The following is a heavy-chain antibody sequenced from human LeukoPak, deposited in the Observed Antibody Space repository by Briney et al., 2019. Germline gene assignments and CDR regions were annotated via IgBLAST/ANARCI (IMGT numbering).Heavy chain of an antibody. CDR1: GFIFHDFG. CDR3: VGHYSSDYIGWFEY. J-gene: IGHJ4*02. V-gene: IGHV3-20*04. CDR2: INWNGVST. D-gene: IGHD3-22*01. Sequence: GGSLRLSCAASGFIFHDFGMGWVPQVPGKGLQWVSGINWNGVSTAYADSVKGRFTISRDNANNSLYLQIHSLRDEDTAFYYCVGHYSSDYIGWFEYWGRGALVTVSS.